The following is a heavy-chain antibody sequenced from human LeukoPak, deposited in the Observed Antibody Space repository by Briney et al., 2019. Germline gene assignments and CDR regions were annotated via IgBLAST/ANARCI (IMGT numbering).Heavy chain of an antibody. J-gene: IGHJ4*02. CDR3: AKAFYSSGNSFLIDY. V-gene: IGHV3-30*18. CDR1: GFTFSTYG. D-gene: IGHD3-22*01. CDR2: ISDDGSNK. Sequence: PGRSLRLSCAASGFTFSTYGMHWVRQTPDKGLEWVAVISDDGSNKYYADSVKGRFTISRDNSKDTLYLQINSLRPEDTAVYYCAKAFYSSGNSFLIDYWGQGTLVTVPS.